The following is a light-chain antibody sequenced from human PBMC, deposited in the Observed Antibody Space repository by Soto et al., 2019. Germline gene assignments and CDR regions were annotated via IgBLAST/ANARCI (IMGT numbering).Light chain of an antibody. Sequence: QSVLTQPASVSGYPGQSITISCTGTTSDVGGYNYVSWYQQHPGKVPKLLIHEVSNRPSGVSNRFSDSKSGNTASLTTSGLQAEDEADYYCLSKTSSISYVFGTGTKVTVL. CDR2: EVS. CDR1: TSDVGGYNY. V-gene: IGLV2-14*01. CDR3: LSKTSSISYV. J-gene: IGLJ1*01.